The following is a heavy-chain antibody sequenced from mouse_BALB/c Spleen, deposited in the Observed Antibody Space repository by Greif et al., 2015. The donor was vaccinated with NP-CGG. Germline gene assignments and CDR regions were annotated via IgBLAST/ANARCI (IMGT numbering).Heavy chain of an antibody. D-gene: IGHD2-1*01. CDR2: ISSGSSTI. Sequence: DVKLVESGGGLVQPGGSRKLSCAASGFTFSSFGMHWVRQAPEKGLEWVAYISSGSSTIYYADTVKGRFTISRDNPKNSLFLQMTSLRSEDTAMYYCARSDGNYGGSPYAMDYWGQGTSVTVSS. CDR1: GFTFSSFG. CDR3: ARSDGNYGGSPYAMDY. J-gene: IGHJ4*01. V-gene: IGHV5-17*02.